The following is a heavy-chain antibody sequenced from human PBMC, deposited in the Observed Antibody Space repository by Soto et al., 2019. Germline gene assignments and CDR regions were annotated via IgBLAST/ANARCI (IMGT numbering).Heavy chain of an antibody. CDR3: AGRLGYCSGGSCYSDYYGMDV. V-gene: IGHV1-69*13. J-gene: IGHJ6*02. Sequence: WASVKVSCKASGGTFSSYAISWVRQAPGQGLEWMGGIIPIFGTANYAQKFQGRVTITADESTSTAYMELSSLRSEDTAVYYCAGRLGYCSGGSCYSDYYGMDVWGQGTTVTVSS. CDR2: IIPIFGTA. D-gene: IGHD2-15*01. CDR1: GGTFSSYA.